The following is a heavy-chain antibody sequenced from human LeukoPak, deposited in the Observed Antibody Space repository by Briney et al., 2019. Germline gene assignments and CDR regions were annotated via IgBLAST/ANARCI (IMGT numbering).Heavy chain of an antibody. CDR3: ARESGPTIDYYFYGMDV. Sequence: ASVMVSCKVSGGTFSSYAISWVRQAPGQGLEWMGRIIPFLGVASSAQKSQGRVTITADKSTSTAYMELSSLRSEDTAVYYCARESGPTIDYYFYGMDVWGQGTTVTVSS. D-gene: IGHD3-9*01. V-gene: IGHV1-69*04. CDR1: GGTFSSYA. CDR2: IIPFLGVA. J-gene: IGHJ6*02.